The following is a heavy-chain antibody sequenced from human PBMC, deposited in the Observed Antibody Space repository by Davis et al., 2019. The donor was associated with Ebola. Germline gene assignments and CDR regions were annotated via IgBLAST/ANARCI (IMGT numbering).Heavy chain of an antibody. CDR2: ISKDGSSE. CDR1: GFMFSTYA. D-gene: IGHD6-19*01. Sequence: PGGSLRLSCAASGFMFSTYAMHWVRQAPGTGLEWVAVISKDGSSEDYADSLRGRFTISRDKSKNMLFLQMNSLRPEDTAVYYCLAGTNYWGQGTQVIVSS. J-gene: IGHJ4*02. CDR3: LAGTNY. V-gene: IGHV3-30*04.